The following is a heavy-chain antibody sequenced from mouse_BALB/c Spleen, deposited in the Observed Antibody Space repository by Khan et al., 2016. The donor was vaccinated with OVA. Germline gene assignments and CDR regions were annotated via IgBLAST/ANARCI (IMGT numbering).Heavy chain of an antibody. J-gene: IGHJ2*01. D-gene: IGHD1-1*01. CDR1: GYTFTSYW. CDR2: IYPGDGNT. CDR3: VRGRITTGYFDY. V-gene: IGHV1-87*01. Sequence: QVQLQQSGTELARPGASVKLSCKASGYTFTSYWMQWVKQRPGQGLEWIGAIYPGDGNTGYTQKFKGKATLTADKSSSTAYMQLSSLASGDSAVYFCVRGRITTGYFDYWGQGTTLTVSS.